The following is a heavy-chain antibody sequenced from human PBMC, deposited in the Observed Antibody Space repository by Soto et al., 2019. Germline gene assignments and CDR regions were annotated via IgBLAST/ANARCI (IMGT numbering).Heavy chain of an antibody. CDR2: IYSGHTT. CDR1: GFIVSSNH. J-gene: IGHJ4*02. D-gene: IGHD3-3*01. V-gene: IGHV3-53*01. Sequence: EVQLVESGGGLIQPGGSLRLSCVASGFIVSSNHMSWVRQAPGKGLEWVSVIYSGHTTYYADSVEGRFTIYRDDSKNTWYLQMNSLGVEDTAVYYCVRGPSDHILRLVEWPYGDYWGQGTLVTVSS. CDR3: VRGPSDHILRLVEWPYGDY.